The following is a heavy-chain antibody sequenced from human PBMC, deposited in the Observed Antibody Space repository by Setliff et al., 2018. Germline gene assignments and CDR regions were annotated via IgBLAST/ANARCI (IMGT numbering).Heavy chain of an antibody. Sequence: SETLSLTCTVSGGSISSSSYYWGRIRQPPGKGLEWIGSIYYSGSTYYNPSLKSRVTISVDTSKNQFSLKLSSVTAADTAVYYCARTLYDYDILTGPGYYFGYWGQGTLVTVSS. J-gene: IGHJ4*02. CDR1: GGSISSSSYY. D-gene: IGHD3-9*01. CDR3: ARTLYDYDILTGPGYYFGY. CDR2: IYYSGST. V-gene: IGHV4-39*07.